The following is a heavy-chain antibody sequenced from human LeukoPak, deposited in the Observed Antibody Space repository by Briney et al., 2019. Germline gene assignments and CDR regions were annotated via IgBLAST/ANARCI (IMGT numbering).Heavy chain of an antibody. D-gene: IGHD5-18*01. CDR2: TSGSGGNT. CDR1: GFTFSSFA. CDR3: AKQRASYGYVFDY. J-gene: IGHJ4*02. Sequence: GGSLRLSCAASGFTFSSFAMSWVRQAPGKGLEWISSTSGSGGNTYYAHSVKGRFTISRDNFKNTLFLQMNSLRAEDTATYYCAKQRASYGYVFDYWGQGTLVTVSS. V-gene: IGHV3-23*01.